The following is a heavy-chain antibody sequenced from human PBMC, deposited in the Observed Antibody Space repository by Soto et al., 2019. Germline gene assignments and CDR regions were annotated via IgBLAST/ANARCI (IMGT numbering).Heavy chain of an antibody. V-gene: IGHV1-46*01. J-gene: IGHJ4*02. CDR2: INPSGGST. CDR3: AIDGDNEAPY. D-gene: IGHD3-3*01. Sequence: ASVKVSCKASGYTFTSYYMHWVRQAPGQGLEWMGIINPSGGSTSYAQKFQGRVTMTRDTSTSTGYMELSSLTSEDTAIYYCAIDGDNEAPYWGQGTRVTVSS. CDR1: GYTFTSYY.